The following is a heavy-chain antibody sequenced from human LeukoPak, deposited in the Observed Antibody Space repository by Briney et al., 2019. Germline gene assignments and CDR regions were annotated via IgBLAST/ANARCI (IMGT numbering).Heavy chain of an antibody. CDR1: GYTFTGYY. J-gene: IGHJ4*02. D-gene: IGHD3-22*01. Sequence: ASVKVSCKASGYTFTGYYLHWVRQAPGQGLEWMGRINPSSGDTNHAQKSQDRVTLTRDTSISTVYMELTGLRSNDTAVYYCARVGLGVSSGYWGQGTLVTVSS. CDR3: ARVGLGVSSGY. CDR2: INPSSGDT. V-gene: IGHV1-2*06.